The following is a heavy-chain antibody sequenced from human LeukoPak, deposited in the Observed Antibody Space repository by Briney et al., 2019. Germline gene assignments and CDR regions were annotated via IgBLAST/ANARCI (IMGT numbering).Heavy chain of an antibody. J-gene: IGHJ4*02. Sequence: PSETLSLTCTVSGGSISSSSYYWGWIRQPPGKGLEWIGSIYYSGSTYYNPSLKSRVTISVDTSKNRFSLKLSSVTAADTAVYYCARAGYSSGWYYSDYWGQGTLVTVSS. D-gene: IGHD6-19*01. CDR1: GGSISSSSYY. V-gene: IGHV4-39*01. CDR3: ARAGYSSGWYYSDY. CDR2: IYYSGST.